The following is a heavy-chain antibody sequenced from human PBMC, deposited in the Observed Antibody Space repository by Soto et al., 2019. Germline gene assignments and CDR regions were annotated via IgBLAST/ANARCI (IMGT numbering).Heavy chain of an antibody. J-gene: IGHJ6*02. Sequence: QVQLVQSGAEVKKPGSSVKVSCKASGDTFSRYSISWVRQAPVQGLEWMGGIFPVFGTATYAQKFQGRVMIPADESTNTAYMDLSSLTSEDTAVYYCAVGPSAAAWYSHGMDVWGQGTTVTVSS. CDR1: GDTFSRYS. V-gene: IGHV1-69*12. CDR2: IFPVFGTA. D-gene: IGHD2-2*01. CDR3: AVGPSAAAWYSHGMDV.